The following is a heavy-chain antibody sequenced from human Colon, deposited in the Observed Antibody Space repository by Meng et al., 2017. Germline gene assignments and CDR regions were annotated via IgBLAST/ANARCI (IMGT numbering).Heavy chain of an antibody. V-gene: IGHV1-69*12. CDR2: IIPIFGSA. D-gene: IGHD3-22*01. CDR3: ARRSNDASGYRLDF. Sequence: VDLVQSWAEREKPGSAVRVFCNASGGPFSTHAISWVRQPPGQGLEWMGAIIPIFGSATSAQKFQRRLTITADESTTTAYMELRSLRSDETAMYYCARRSNDASGYRLDFWGQGTLVTVSS. CDR1: GGPFSTHA. J-gene: IGHJ4*02.